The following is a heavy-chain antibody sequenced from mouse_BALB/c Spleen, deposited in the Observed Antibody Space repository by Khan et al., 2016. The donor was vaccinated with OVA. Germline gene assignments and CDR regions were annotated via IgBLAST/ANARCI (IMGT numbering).Heavy chain of an antibody. Sequence: VQLQQSGPELVKPGASVKISCKASGYSFTGYFMNWVKQSHGKSLEWIGRINPHIGETFYNQKFTGKATLTVDESSSTAHMELRSLASEDSAVYYCARIYHSDFDYWGQGTTLTVSS. J-gene: IGHJ2*01. CDR2: INPHIGET. CDR3: ARIYHSDFDY. V-gene: IGHV1-20*02. D-gene: IGHD2-12*01. CDR1: GYSFTGYF.